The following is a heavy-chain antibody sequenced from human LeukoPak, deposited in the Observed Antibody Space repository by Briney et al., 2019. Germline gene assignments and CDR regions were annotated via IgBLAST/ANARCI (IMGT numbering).Heavy chain of an antibody. J-gene: IGHJ4*02. CDR3: AKVVVLVSDNRYYFDY. CDR1: GLPFSRSA. D-gene: IGHD2-15*01. CDR2: ISGSGNIT. Sequence: GGSLRLPCAASGLPFSRSAMSGVRQAPGRGLEWVSLISGSGNITNYADSVKGRFTISRDNSKNTLYLQMNSLRADDTAVYYCAKVVVLVSDNRYYFDYWGQGTLVTVSS. V-gene: IGHV3-23*01.